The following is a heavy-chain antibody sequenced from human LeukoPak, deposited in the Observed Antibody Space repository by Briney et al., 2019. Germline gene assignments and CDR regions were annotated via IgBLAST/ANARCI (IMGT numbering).Heavy chain of an antibody. CDR1: GYTFTGYY. CDR2: INPNSGGT. V-gene: IGHV1-2*02. Sequence: ASVKVSCKASGYTFTGYYMHWVRQAPGQGLERMGWINPNSGGTNYAQKFQGRVTMTRDTSISTAYMELSRLRSDDTAVYYCALGIVVVPAAIKGGNWFDPWGQGTLVTVSS. CDR3: ALGIVVVPAAIKGGNWFDP. D-gene: IGHD2-2*02. J-gene: IGHJ5*02.